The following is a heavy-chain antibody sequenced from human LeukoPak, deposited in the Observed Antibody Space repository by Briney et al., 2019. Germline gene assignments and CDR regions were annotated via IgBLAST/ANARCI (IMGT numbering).Heavy chain of an antibody. D-gene: IGHD6-6*01. J-gene: IGHJ3*02. Sequence: GGSLRLSCAASGFSFSDYYMSWIRQAPGKGLEWVSYISSSSSTIYYADSVKGRFTISRDNAKNSLYLQMNSLRAEDTAVYYCASTYSSSRGAFDIWGQGTMVTVSS. CDR2: ISSSSSTI. CDR1: GFSFSDYY. CDR3: ASTYSSSRGAFDI. V-gene: IGHV3-11*04.